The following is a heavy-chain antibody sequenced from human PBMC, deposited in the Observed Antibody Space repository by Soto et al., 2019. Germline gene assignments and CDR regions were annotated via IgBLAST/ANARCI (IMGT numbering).Heavy chain of an antibody. Sequence: PGGSLRLSCAASGFTFSSYAMSWVRQAPGKGLEWVSAISGSGDSTYYADSVKGRFTISRDNSKNTLYLQMNSLRAEDTAVYYCSTGGVAVAGPYDYWGQRTMVTVSS. CDR3: STGGVAVAGPYDY. CDR2: ISGSGDST. CDR1: GFTFSSYA. J-gene: IGHJ4*02. D-gene: IGHD6-19*01. V-gene: IGHV3-23*01.